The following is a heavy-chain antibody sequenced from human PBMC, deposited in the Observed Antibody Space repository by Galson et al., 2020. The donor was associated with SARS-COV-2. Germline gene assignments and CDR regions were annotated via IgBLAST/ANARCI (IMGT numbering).Heavy chain of an antibody. V-gene: IGHV3-21*01. D-gene: IGHD1-1*01. J-gene: IGHJ4*02. Sequence: GGSLRLSCAASGFTFSSYSMNWARQAPGKGLEWVSSIDSSSSYIYYADSVKGRFTISRDNAKNSLYLQMNSLRAEDTAVYYCAGHAPSSNWDYWGQGTLVTVSS. CDR2: IDSSSSYI. CDR3: AGHAPSSNWDY. CDR1: GFTFSSYS.